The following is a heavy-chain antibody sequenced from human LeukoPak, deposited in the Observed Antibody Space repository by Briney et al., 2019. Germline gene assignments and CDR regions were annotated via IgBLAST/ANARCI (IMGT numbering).Heavy chain of an antibody. CDR2: ISSNGGST. V-gene: IGHV3-64*01. CDR1: GFTSSSYA. J-gene: IGHJ3*02. Sequence: GGSLRLSCAASGFTSSSYAMHWVRQAPGKGLEYVSAISSNGGSTYYANSVKGRFTISRDNSKNTLYLQMGSLRAEDMAVYYCARAGNCGGDCYSRYAFDIWGQGTMVTASS. D-gene: IGHD2-21*02. CDR3: ARAGNCGGDCYSRYAFDI.